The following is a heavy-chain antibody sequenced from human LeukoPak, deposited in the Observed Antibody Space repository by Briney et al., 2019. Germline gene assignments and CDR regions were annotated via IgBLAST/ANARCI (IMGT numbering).Heavy chain of an antibody. Sequence: SETLSLTCTVSGGSISSYYWSWIRQPPGKGLEWIGYIYYSGSTNYNPSLKSRVTISVDTSKNQFSLKLSSVTAADTAVYYCARQSHSYGYLDAFDIWGQGTMVTVSS. CDR1: GGSISSYY. CDR3: ARQSHSYGYLDAFDI. V-gene: IGHV4-59*01. D-gene: IGHD5-18*01. J-gene: IGHJ3*02. CDR2: IYYSGST.